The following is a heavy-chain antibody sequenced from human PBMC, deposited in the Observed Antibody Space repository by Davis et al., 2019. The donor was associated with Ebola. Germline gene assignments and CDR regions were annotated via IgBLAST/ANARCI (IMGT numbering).Heavy chain of an antibody. V-gene: IGHV3-23*01. D-gene: IGHD3-3*01. CDR2: ISGRGGST. Sequence: GESLKISCAASGFTFSSYAMSWVRQAPGKGLEWVSAISGRGGSTYYADSVKGRFTISRDNSKDTLYLQMNSLRAEDTAIYDCAKDKNYDFWSGYPNDAFDIWGQGTMVTVSS. CDR3: AKDKNYDFWSGYPNDAFDI. CDR1: GFTFSSYA. J-gene: IGHJ3*02.